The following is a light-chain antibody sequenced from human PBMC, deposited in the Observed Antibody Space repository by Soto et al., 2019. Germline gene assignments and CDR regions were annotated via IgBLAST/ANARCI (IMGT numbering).Light chain of an antibody. J-gene: IGKJ4*01. CDR2: DAS. CDR1: QTVRNNY. V-gene: IGKV3-20*01. Sequence: EFVLTQSPGTLSLSPGERATLSCRASQTVRNNYLAWYQQKPGQAPRLLIYDASSRATGIPDRFSGGGSGTDFTLTISRLEPEDFAVYYCQQYGSSFPFGGGTKVDIK. CDR3: QQYGSSFP.